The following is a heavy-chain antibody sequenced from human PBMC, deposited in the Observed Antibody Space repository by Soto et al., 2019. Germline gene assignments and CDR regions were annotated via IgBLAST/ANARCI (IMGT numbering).Heavy chain of an antibody. CDR3: AGSLLQAGPLAKFDP. J-gene: IGHJ5*02. Sequence: GGSLRLSCAASGFTFSDYYMSWIRQAPGKGLEWVSYISSSGSTIYYADSVKGRFTISRDNAKNSLYLQMNSLRAEDTAVYYCAGSLLQAGPLAKFDPWGQGTLVTVSS. CDR1: GFTFSDYY. V-gene: IGHV3-11*01. D-gene: IGHD3-10*01. CDR2: ISSSGSTI.